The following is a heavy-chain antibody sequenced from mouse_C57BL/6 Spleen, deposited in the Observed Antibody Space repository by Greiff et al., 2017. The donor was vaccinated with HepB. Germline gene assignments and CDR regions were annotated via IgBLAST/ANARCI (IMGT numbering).Heavy chain of an antibody. V-gene: IGHV1-72*01. CDR1: GYTFTSYW. CDR2: IDPNSGRT. Sequence: QVQLQQPGAELVKPGASVKLSCKASGYTFTSYWMHWVKQRPGRGLEWIGRIDPNSGRTKYNEKFKSKATLTVDKPSSTAYMQLSSLTSEDSAVYYCARHYDYSFAYWGQGTLVTVSA. J-gene: IGHJ3*01. CDR3: ARHYDYSFAY. D-gene: IGHD2-4*01.